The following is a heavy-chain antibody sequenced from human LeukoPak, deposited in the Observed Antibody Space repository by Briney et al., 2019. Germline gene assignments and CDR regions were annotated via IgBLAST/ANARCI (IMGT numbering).Heavy chain of an antibody. CDR3: ARDGMGSGWSAGDY. D-gene: IGHD6-19*01. V-gene: IGHV3-21*01. J-gene: IGHJ4*02. CDR1: GFTFSSYS. Sequence: GGSLRLSCAASGFTFSSYSMNWVRQAPGKGLEWVSSISSSSSYIYYADSVKGRFTISRDNAKNSLYLQMNSLRAEDTAVYYCARDGMGSGWSAGDYWGQGTLVTVSS. CDR2: ISSSSSYI.